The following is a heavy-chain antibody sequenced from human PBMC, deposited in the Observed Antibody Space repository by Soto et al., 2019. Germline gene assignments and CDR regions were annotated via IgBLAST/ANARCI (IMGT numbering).Heavy chain of an antibody. J-gene: IGHJ1*01. V-gene: IGHV4-59*02. CDR1: GDSVTSNY. D-gene: IGHD4-17*01. CDR3: ATMRRRPLLRPEN. Sequence: QVRLQESGPGLVKPSETLSLACAVSGDSVTSNYCSWIRQSPGKGLEYIGYVFFSGNTYYNPSLKGRVTISIDPSKNLFSLRLTSVTSADTAVYYCATMRRRPLLRPENWGQGTLVTVSS. CDR2: VFFSGNT.